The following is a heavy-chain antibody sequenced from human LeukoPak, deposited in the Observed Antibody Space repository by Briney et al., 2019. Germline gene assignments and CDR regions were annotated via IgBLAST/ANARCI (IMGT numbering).Heavy chain of an antibody. D-gene: IGHD6-19*01. V-gene: IGHV3-23*01. CDR2: ISGSGGST. CDR3: AKPDSGWYRFDC. Sequence: GGSLRPSCEASGFTYSNYAMSWVRQAPGKGLEWVSAISGSGGSTNYADSVKGRFSISRDNSKNTLYLQMNRLRAEDTALYYCAKPDSGWYRFDCWGQGTLVTVSS. CDR1: GFTYSNYA. J-gene: IGHJ4*02.